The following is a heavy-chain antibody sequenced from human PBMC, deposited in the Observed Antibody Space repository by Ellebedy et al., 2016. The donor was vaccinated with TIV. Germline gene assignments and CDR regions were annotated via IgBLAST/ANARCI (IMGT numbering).Heavy chain of an antibody. CDR1: GFTFSNYW. J-gene: IGHJ4*02. V-gene: IGHV3-7*01. CDR3: ARDQWLGRAYYFDS. D-gene: IGHD6-19*01. Sequence: GESLKISCATSGFTFSNYWMTWVRQAPGKGLEWVANIKQDGSEKYYVDSVKGRFSISRDNAKRSLYLQMNSLTDEDTAVYYCARDQWLGRAYYFDSWGQGTLVTVSS. CDR2: IKQDGSEK.